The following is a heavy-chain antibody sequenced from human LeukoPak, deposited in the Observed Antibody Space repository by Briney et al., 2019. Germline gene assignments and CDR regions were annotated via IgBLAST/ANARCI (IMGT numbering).Heavy chain of an antibody. V-gene: IGHV3-48*02. CDR1: GFSFNKAW. D-gene: IGHD6-13*01. J-gene: IGHJ4*02. CDR3: ARGGGSSSWYTDY. Sequence: GGSLRLSCEASGFSFNKAWMSWVRQAPGQGLEWVSYISSSGRTINYADSVKGRFTISRDNAKNSLYLQMNSLRDEDTAVYYCARGGGSSSWYTDYWGQGTLVTVSS. CDR2: ISSSGRTI.